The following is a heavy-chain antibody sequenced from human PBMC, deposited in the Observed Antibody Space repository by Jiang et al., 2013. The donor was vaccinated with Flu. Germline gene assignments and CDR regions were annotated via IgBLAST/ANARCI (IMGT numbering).Heavy chain of an antibody. D-gene: IGHD3-10*01. Sequence: GAEVKKPGASVKVSCKASGYTFTNYAMHWVRQAPGQRLEWMGWINAGNGNTKYSQKFQGRVTITRDTSASTAYMELSSLRSEDTAVYYCARDLRGYSLEGFYYYYYGMDVWGQGTTVTVSS. CDR2: INAGNGNT. J-gene: IGHJ6*02. CDR1: GYTFTNYA. V-gene: IGHV1-3*01. CDR3: ARDLRGYSLEGFYYYYYGMDV.